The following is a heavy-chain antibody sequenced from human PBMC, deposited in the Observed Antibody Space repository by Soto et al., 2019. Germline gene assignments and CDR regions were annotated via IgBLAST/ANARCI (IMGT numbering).Heavy chain of an antibody. J-gene: IGHJ4*02. CDR3: ARRPIPYDTLDFTTHLYYFDY. Sequence: SETLSLTCTVSGGSISSSSYYWGWIRQPPGKGLEWIGSVYYSGSTYYNPSLKSRVTISVDTSKNQFSLKLSSVTAADTAVYYCARRPIPYDTLDFTTHLYYFDYWGQGTLVTV. D-gene: IGHD3-9*01. V-gene: IGHV4-39*01. CDR2: VYYSGST. CDR1: GGSISSSSYY.